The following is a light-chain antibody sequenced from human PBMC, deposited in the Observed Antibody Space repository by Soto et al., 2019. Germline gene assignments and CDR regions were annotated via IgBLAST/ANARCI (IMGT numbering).Light chain of an antibody. Sequence: EIELTQYPATLFSSRDESATLSCRASQSVSNNYLAWYQQKPGQAPRLIIYGASSRATGIPDRFSGSGSGTDFTLTISRLEPEDSAVYCCQQYGNSPPTFGQGTKVDIK. CDR1: QSVSNNY. V-gene: IGKV3-20*01. J-gene: IGKJ1*01. CDR3: QQYGNSPPT. CDR2: GAS.